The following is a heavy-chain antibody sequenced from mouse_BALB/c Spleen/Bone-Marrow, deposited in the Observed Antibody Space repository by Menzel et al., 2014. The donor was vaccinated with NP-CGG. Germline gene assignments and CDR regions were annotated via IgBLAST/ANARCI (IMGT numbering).Heavy chain of an antibody. V-gene: IGHV1-69*02. CDR2: IDPSDSYT. CDR1: GYTFTSYW. D-gene: IGHD2-3*01. Sequence: QVHLQQPGAELVKPGASVKLSCKASGYTFTSYWMHWVKQRPGQGLEWIGEIDPSDSYTNYNQKFKGTATWTVDKSSSTSYMQLSSLTSDDSAVYFCARWLLRYYAMDDWGQGTSVTVSS. CDR3: ARWLLRYYAMDD. J-gene: IGHJ4*01.